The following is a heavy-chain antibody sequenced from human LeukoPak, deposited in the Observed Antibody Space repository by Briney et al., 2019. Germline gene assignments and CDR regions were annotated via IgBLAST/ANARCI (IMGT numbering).Heavy chain of an antibody. CDR3: ARDQRDFYYYYYMDV. Sequence: GGSLRLSCAASGFTFSSYSMNWVRQAPGKGLEWGSSISSSSSYIYYADSVKGRFTISRDNAKNSLYLQMNSLRAEDTAVYYCARDQRDFYYYYYMDVWGKGTTVTVSS. J-gene: IGHJ6*03. CDR1: GFTFSSYS. V-gene: IGHV3-21*01. CDR2: ISSSSSYI. D-gene: IGHD3-3*01.